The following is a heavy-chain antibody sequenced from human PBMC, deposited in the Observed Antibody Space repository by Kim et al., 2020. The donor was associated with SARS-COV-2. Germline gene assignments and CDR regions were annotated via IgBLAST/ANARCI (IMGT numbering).Heavy chain of an antibody. CDR3: ARSTWEYNWFDP. Sequence: SETLSLTCTVSGGSISSGGYYWSWIRQHPGKGLEWIGYIYYSGSTYYNPSLKSRVTISVDTSKNQFSLKLSSVTAADTAVYYCARSTWEYNWFDPWGQGTLVTVSS. CDR2: IYYSGST. V-gene: IGHV4-31*03. D-gene: IGHD1-26*01. CDR1: GGSISSGGYY. J-gene: IGHJ5*02.